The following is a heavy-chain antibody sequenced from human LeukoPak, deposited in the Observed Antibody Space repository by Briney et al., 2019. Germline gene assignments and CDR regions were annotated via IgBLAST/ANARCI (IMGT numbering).Heavy chain of an antibody. D-gene: IGHD3-10*01. CDR2: IYSSGST. CDR1: GGSISSGSYY. V-gene: IGHV4-61*10. J-gene: IGHJ6*03. Sequence: SETLSLTCTVSGGSISSGSYYWSWIRQPAGKGLEWIGYIYSSGSTNYNPSLKSRVTMSVDTSKNQFSLKVNSVTAADTAVYYCARVYDSGSQAYFYYMDVWGKGTTVTISS. CDR3: ARVYDSGSQAYFYYMDV.